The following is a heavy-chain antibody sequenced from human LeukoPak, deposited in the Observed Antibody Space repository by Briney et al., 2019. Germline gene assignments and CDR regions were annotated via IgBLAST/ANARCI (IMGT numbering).Heavy chain of an antibody. V-gene: IGHV3-7*04. CDR2: LKQDGSED. CDR1: EFTFSRYW. J-gene: IGHJ6*03. CDR3: ARVRWDGDYNTYYYFYMDV. D-gene: IGHD3-9*01. Sequence: PGGSLRLSCAASEFTFSRYWMSWVRQAPGKGLEWVASLKQDGSEDFYVDSVKGRFTIFRDNAENSLYLELNRLRVEDTAVYYCARVRWDGDYNTYYYFYMDVWGKGTTVTISS.